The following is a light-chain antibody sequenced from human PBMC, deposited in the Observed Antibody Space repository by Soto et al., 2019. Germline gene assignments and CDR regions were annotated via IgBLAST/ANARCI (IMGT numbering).Light chain of an antibody. V-gene: IGKV1-16*01. CDR2: AAS. J-gene: IGKJ1*01. CDR1: QGISTY. Sequence: DIQMTQSPSSLSSSVRDRVTISCRASQGISTYLNWYQQKPGKAPKLLIYAASSLQSGVPSRFSGSGSGTEFTLTISSLQPDDFATYYCQHYNSYSEAFGQGTKWIS. CDR3: QHYNSYSEA.